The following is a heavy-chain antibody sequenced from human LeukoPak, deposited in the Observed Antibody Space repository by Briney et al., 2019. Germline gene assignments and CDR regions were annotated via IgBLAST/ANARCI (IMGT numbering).Heavy chain of an antibody. CDR2: ISYDGSNK. D-gene: IGHD3-22*01. CDR1: GFTFSSYA. CDR3: ARGNALYYYDSSVRAFFDY. Sequence: GRSLRLSCAVSGFTFSSYAMHWVRQAPGKGLEWVAVISYDGSNKYYADSVKGRITISRDNPKNTLYLQMNSLRAEGTAVYYCARGNALYYYDSSVRAFFDYWGQGTLVTVSS. V-gene: IGHV3-30-3*01. J-gene: IGHJ4*02.